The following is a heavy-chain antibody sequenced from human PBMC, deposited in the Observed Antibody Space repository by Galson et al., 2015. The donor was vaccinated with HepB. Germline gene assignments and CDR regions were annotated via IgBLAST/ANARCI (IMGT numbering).Heavy chain of an antibody. CDR1: GGSISTYH. D-gene: IGHD2/OR15-2a*01. V-gene: IGHV4-59*08. CDR2: IYYSGST. Sequence: ETLSLTCTVSGGSISTYHWTWIRQPPGKGLEWIGYIYYSGSTNYNPSLESRVTISVDTSKNQFSLKLKSVTAADTAVYYCARGEYTRSYAFDIWGQGTMVTVSS. CDR3: ARGEYTRSYAFDI. J-gene: IGHJ3*02.